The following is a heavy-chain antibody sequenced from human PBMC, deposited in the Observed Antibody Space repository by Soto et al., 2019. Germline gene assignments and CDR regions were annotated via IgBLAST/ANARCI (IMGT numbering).Heavy chain of an antibody. D-gene: IGHD5-18*01. Sequence: QAQLVESGGGVVQPGRSLRLSCAASGFTFSSYGMHWVRQAPGTGLEWVAVISYDGGLQHYADSVKGRFTISRDNSKNMGLLQMNRLRAEDTAVDYCVSDRGYGHASVPYSWGQGTLVSVSS. CDR3: VSDRGYGHASVPYS. CDR1: GFTFSSYG. CDR2: ISYDGGLQ. J-gene: IGHJ4*02. V-gene: IGHV3-30*03.